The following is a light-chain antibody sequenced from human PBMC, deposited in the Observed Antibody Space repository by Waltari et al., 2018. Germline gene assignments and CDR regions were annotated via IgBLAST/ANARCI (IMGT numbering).Light chain of an antibody. CDR3: QQLNSYPLT. CDR1: QGISSY. Sequence: IQLTQSPSSLSASVGDRVTITCRASQGISSYLAWYQQKPGKAPKLRIYGASTLQSGVPSSFSGSGSGTDFTLTISSLQPEDFATYYCQQLNSYPLTFGQGTKLEIK. CDR2: GAS. J-gene: IGKJ2*01. V-gene: IGKV1-9*01.